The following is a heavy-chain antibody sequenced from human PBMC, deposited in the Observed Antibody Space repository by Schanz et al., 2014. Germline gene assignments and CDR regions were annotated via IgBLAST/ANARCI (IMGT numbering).Heavy chain of an antibody. CDR3: TRGGYNYALSAFDI. V-gene: IGHV1-18*01. D-gene: IGHD5-18*01. J-gene: IGHJ3*02. CDR1: GYTFTSHG. Sequence: QVQLVQSGAEVKKPGASVKVSCKASGYTFTSHGISWVRQAPGQGLEWMGWITTYNGDTNYALKLEGRGTMTTATATGTAYMELRSLRSDDTALYYCTRGGYNYALSAFDIWGQGTMVTVSS. CDR2: ITTYNGDT.